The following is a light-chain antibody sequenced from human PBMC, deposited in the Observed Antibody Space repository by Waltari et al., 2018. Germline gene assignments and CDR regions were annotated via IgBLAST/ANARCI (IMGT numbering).Light chain of an antibody. CDR3: QHRFNWPLT. V-gene: IGKV3-11*01. J-gene: IGKJ4*01. CDR1: QSVSTY. Sequence: EIVLTQSPATLSLSPGDGATPSCRARQSVSTYLAWYQEKPGQAPRLLIYDASNRATGIPARFSGSGSGTDFTLTISGLEPEDSAVYYCQHRFNWPLTFGGGTKVEIK. CDR2: DAS.